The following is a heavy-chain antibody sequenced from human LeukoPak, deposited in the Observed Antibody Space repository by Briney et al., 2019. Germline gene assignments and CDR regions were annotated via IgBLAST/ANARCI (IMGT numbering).Heavy chain of an antibody. CDR2: VYYDGRP. J-gene: IGHJ4*02. V-gene: IGHV4-59*08. CDR1: GGSISSYY. D-gene: IGHD2-2*01. CDR3: ARLGYCSSASCGPLDY. Sequence: SETLSLTCTVSGGSISSYYWSWIRQPPGKGLEWIGYVYYDGRPNYNPSLKSRVTISVDTSKNHFSLKLNSVTAADTALYYCARLGYCSSASCGPLDYWGQGTLVTVSS.